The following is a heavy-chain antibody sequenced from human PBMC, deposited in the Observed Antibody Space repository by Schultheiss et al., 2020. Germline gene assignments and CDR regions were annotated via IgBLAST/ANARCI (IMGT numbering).Heavy chain of an antibody. D-gene: IGHD3-10*01. CDR3: ARSRSSGSSYAAFDI. CDR2: IYYSGST. V-gene: IGHV4-59*04. CDR1: GGSISSYY. Sequence: SATLSLTCTVSGGSISSYYWSWIRQSPGNGLEWIGSIYYSGSTYYNPSLKSRVTMSVDTSKNQFSLNLSSVTASDTAVYYCARSRSSGSSYAAFDIWGQGTMVTVSS. J-gene: IGHJ3*02.